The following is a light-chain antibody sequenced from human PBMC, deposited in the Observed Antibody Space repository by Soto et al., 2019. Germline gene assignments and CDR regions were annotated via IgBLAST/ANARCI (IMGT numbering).Light chain of an antibody. CDR3: SSYTSTSTLL. V-gene: IGLV2-14*01. CDR2: EVN. Sequence: QPALTQPACVSGSPGQSITISCTGTSSDVGGYKYVSWYQQHPGKAPKLMIYEVNYRPSGVSNRFSGSKSGNTASLTISGLQAEDEADYYCSSYTSTSTLLFGGGTQLTVL. J-gene: IGLJ2*01. CDR1: SSDVGGYKY.